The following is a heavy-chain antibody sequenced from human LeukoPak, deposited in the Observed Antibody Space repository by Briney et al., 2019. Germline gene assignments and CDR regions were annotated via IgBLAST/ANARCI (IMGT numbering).Heavy chain of an antibody. D-gene: IGHD6-13*01. CDR3: ARVNKPRYSSSWVGTFDY. Sequence: VGSLRLSCAASGFTFSSFWMSWVRQAPGKGLGWVANIKQDGSEKYYVDSVKGRFTISRDNAKNSLYLQMNSLRAEDTAVYYCARVNKPRYSSSWVGTFDYWGQGTLVTVSS. CDR1: GFTFSSFW. CDR2: IKQDGSEK. V-gene: IGHV3-7*01. J-gene: IGHJ4*02.